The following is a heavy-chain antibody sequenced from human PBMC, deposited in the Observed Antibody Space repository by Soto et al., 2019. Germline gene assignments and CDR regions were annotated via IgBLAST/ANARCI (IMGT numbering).Heavy chain of an antibody. CDR3: ARVGYCSSTSCPPGYFDY. Sequence: GGSLRLSCAASGFTFSSYAMHWVRQAPGKELEWVAVISYDGSNKYYADSVKGRFTISRDNSKNTLYLQMNSLRAEDTAVYYCARVGYCSSTSCPPGYFDYWGQGTLVTVSS. D-gene: IGHD2-2*01. CDR1: GFTFSSYA. V-gene: IGHV3-30-3*01. CDR2: ISYDGSNK. J-gene: IGHJ4*02.